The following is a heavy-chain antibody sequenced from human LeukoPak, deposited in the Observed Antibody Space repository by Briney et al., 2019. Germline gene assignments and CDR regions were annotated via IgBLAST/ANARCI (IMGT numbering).Heavy chain of an antibody. CDR3: ARGDYGDYVFGY. CDR2: INHSGST. D-gene: IGHD4-17*01. V-gene: IGHV4-34*01. CDR1: GGSFSGYY. J-gene: IGHJ4*02. Sequence: SETLSLTCAVYGGSFSGYYWSWIRQPPEKGLEWIGEINHSGSTNYNPSLKSRVTISVDTSKNQFSLKLSSVTAADTAVYYCARGDYGDYVFGYWGQGTLVTVSS.